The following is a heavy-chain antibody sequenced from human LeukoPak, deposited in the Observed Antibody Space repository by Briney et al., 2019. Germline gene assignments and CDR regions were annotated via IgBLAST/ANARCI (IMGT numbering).Heavy chain of an antibody. CDR1: GGTFSSYA. V-gene: IGHV1-69*05. J-gene: IGHJ6*03. D-gene: IGHD3-10*01. CDR2: IIPIFGTA. CDR3: GYYYGSGSQYDYYYYYMDV. Sequence: GASVKVSCKASGGTFSSYAISWVRQAPGQGLEWMGGIIPIFGTANYAQKFQGRVTIITDESTSTAYMELSSLRSEDTAVYYCGYYYGSGSQYDYYYYYMDVWGKGTTVTVSS.